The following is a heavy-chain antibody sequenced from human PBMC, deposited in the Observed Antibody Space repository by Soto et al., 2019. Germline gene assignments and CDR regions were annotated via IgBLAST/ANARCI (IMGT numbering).Heavy chain of an antibody. Sequence: QVQLVQSGAEVRKPGASVKVSCKASGYTFTSYGITWVRQAPGQGLEWMGWISSYNGNTNYAQKFQGRVTITTDTSTRAAYMELRILRSYDTAVYYCTLGYCSSTSCDTGYYYYAMDVWGQGTTVTVSS. CDR2: ISSYNGNT. D-gene: IGHD2-2*02. CDR1: GYTFTSYG. CDR3: TLGYCSSTSCDTGYYYYAMDV. J-gene: IGHJ6*02. V-gene: IGHV1-18*01.